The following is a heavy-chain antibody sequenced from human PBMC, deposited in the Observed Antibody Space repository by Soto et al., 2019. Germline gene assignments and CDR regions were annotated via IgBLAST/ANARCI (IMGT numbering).Heavy chain of an antibody. CDR3: AREGSTSSTIAY. CDR2: IYYSGST. Sequence: SETLSLTCTVSGGSISSYYWSWIRQPPGKGLEWIGYIYYSGSTNYNPSLKSRVTISVDTSKNQFSLKLSSVTAADTAVYYCAREGSTSSTIAYWGQGTLVTVS. CDR1: GGSISSYY. V-gene: IGHV4-59*01. J-gene: IGHJ4*02. D-gene: IGHD2-2*01.